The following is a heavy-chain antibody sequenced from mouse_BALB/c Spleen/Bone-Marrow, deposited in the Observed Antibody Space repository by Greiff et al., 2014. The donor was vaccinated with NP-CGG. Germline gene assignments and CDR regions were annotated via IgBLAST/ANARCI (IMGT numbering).Heavy chain of an antibody. J-gene: IGHJ3*01. D-gene: IGHD2-3*01. CDR1: CFNIKDTF. CDR3: AHDAPFTY. CDR2: IDPASGNT. Sequence: VQLKESGADLVEPGASVKLSFPTSCFNIKDTFIHWGEQRPEKGREWIGRIDPASGNTKYDPKFQGKATITADTSSNKVSLQLSGLTSEDTAVYYCAHDAPFTYWGQGTLVTVSA. V-gene: IGHV14-3*02.